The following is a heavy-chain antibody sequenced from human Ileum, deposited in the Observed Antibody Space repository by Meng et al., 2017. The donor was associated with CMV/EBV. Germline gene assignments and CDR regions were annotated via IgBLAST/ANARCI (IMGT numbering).Heavy chain of an antibody. V-gene: IGHV3-30*19. CDR3: ARDEHYGDDSEVLYNWFDP. Sequence: TVRRYGMNRGHKNQGQGVEGEAAISNNGNSKYYADTLEDQFSISRDNSKNTKYLKMISLMPEDTAVYYCARDEHYGDDSEVLYNWFDPWGQGTLVTVSS. CDR1: TVRRYG. CDR2: ISNNGNSK. J-gene: IGHJ5*02. D-gene: IGHD4-23*01.